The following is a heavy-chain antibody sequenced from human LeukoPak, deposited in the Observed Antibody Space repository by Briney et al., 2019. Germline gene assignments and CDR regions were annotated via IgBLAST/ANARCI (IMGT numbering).Heavy chain of an antibody. Sequence: GGSLRLSCAASGFTFSDYYMSWIRQAPGKGLEWVSYISSSGSTIYYADSVKGRFTISRDNAKNSLYLQMNSLRAEDTAVYYCARASPHIAMVPFDYWGQGTLVTVSS. CDR3: ARASPHIAMVPFDY. CDR1: GFTFSDYY. J-gene: IGHJ4*02. D-gene: IGHD5-18*01. V-gene: IGHV3-11*04. CDR2: ISSSGSTI.